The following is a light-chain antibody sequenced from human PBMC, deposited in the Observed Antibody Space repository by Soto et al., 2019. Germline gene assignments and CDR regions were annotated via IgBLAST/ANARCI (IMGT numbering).Light chain of an antibody. CDR2: DAS. CDR3: QQRSNWPPWT. J-gene: IGKJ1*01. CDR1: QSVTNS. Sequence: EIVLTQSPATLSLSPGERATLSCRASQSVTNSLAWYQQKGGQAPRLLIYDASNRATGIPARFSGSGSGTDFTLTISSLEPEAFAVYYCQQRSNWPPWTFGQGTKVEVK. V-gene: IGKV3-11*01.